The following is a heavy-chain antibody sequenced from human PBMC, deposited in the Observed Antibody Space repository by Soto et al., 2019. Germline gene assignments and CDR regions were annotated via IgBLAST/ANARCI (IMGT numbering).Heavy chain of an antibody. V-gene: IGHV1-69*01. Sequence: QVQLVQSAAEVKKPGSSVKVSCKASGGTSSSYVISWVRQAPGQGLEWMGGIIPIFGTTTHGEKFQGRVTITADESTSTTYMELSSLKSEDTAVYYCARDPRQDCSGETCYYSWGQGTLVTVSS. CDR3: ARDPRQDCSGETCYYS. J-gene: IGHJ4*02. CDR1: GGTSSSYV. CDR2: IIPIFGTT. D-gene: IGHD2-15*01.